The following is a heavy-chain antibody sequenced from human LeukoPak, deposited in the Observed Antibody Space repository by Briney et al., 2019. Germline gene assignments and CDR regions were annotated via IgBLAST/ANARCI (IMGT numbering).Heavy chain of an antibody. Sequence: QPGGSLRLSCAASGFTFSSYAMSWVRQAPGKGLEWVSAISGSGGSTYYADSVKGRFTISRDNSKNTLYLQMNSLRAEDTAVYYCHAIHQVATIDFDYWGQGTLVTVSS. CDR1: GFTFSSYA. CDR3: HAIHQVATIDFDY. CDR2: ISGSGGST. D-gene: IGHD5-24*01. J-gene: IGHJ4*02. V-gene: IGHV3-23*01.